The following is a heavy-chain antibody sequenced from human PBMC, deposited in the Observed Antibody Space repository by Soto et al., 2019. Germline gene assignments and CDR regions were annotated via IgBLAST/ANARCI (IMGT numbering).Heavy chain of an antibody. D-gene: IGHD5-12*01. CDR1: GFTFDDYA. CDR2: ISWNSGDI. J-gene: IGHJ3*02. V-gene: IGHV3-9*01. CDR3: AKGYNLVGVTNDYSAAFDI. Sequence: EVQLVESRGGLVQPGRSLRLSCAASGFTFDDYAMHWVRQVPGKGLEWVSGISWNSGDIGYADSVKGRFTISRDNAKNSLYLQMNSLRAEDTAFYYCAKGYNLVGVTNDYSAAFDIWGQGTMVTVSS.